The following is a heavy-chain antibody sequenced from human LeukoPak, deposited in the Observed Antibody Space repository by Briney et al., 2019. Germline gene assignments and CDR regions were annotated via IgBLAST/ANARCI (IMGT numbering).Heavy chain of an antibody. CDR2: IRYDGSNK. D-gene: IGHD4-17*01. Sequence: GGSLRLSCAASGFTFSSYGMHWVRQAPGKGLEWVAFIRYDGSNKYYADSVKGRFTISRDNSKNTLYLQMNSLRAEDTAVYYCAKGRDTVSKGNYFDYWGQGTLVTVSS. CDR1: GFTFSSYG. CDR3: AKGRDTVSKGNYFDY. V-gene: IGHV3-30*02. J-gene: IGHJ4*02.